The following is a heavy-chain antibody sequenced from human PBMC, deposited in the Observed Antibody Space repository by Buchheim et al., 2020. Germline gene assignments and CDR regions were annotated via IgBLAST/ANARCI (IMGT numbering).Heavy chain of an antibody. CDR2: IKEDSREE. CDR3: VRDPFIKAFDL. V-gene: IGHV3-7*01. Sequence: ELLVESGGALVQPGGSLRLSCAASEFSFSAYWMMWVRQAPGRGLEWVANIKEDSREEYYADSVKGRFTTSRDNAKSSLYLQMNSLRVEDTAVYFCVRDPFIKAFDLWGQGT. J-gene: IGHJ3*01. CDR1: EFSFSAYW.